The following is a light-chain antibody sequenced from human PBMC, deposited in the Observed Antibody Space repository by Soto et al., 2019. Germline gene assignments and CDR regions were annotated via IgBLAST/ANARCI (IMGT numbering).Light chain of an antibody. CDR1: QSVSNN. CDR3: QQYNSWPLT. Sequence: EIVMTQSPATLSVSPGERATLSCRASQSVSNNLAWYQQKPGQAPRLLIYGASTRATGIPARFSGSGSGTEFTLTISRLQSEDFAVYYCQQYNSWPLTFGGGTKVASK. CDR2: GAS. V-gene: IGKV3-15*01. J-gene: IGKJ4*01.